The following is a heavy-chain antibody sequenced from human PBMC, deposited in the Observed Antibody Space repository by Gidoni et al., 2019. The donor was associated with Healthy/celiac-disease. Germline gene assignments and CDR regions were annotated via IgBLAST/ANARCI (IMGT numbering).Heavy chain of an antibody. CDR1: GFTFSDYY. D-gene: IGHD5-12*01. V-gene: IGHV3-11*01. J-gene: IGHJ6*02. CDR3: ARETVDIVATTTLGYYYYGMDV. CDR2: ISSSGSTI. Sequence: QVQLVESGGGLVKPGGSLRLSCAASGFTFSDYYMSWIRQAPGKGLEWVSYISSSGSTIYYADSVKGRFTISRDNAKNSLYLQMNSLRAEDTAVYYCARETVDIVATTTLGYYYYGMDVWGQGTTVTVSS.